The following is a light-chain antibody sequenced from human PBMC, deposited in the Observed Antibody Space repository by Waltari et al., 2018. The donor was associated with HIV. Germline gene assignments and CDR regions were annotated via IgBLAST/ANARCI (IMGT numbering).Light chain of an antibody. J-gene: IGLJ2*01. CDR2: EGS. CDR1: SSDVGSYNL. Sequence: QSALTQPASVSGSPGQSITISCTGTSSDVGSYNLVSWYQQHPGKAPKRMIYEGSKRPAGVSKRFPGAKYGNTASLTISGLQAEDEADYYCCSYAGSSTLEVFGGGTKLTVL. CDR3: CSYAGSSTLEV. V-gene: IGLV2-23*01.